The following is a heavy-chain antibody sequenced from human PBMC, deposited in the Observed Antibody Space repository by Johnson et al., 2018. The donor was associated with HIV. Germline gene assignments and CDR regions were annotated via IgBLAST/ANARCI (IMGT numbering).Heavy chain of an antibody. CDR2: IRYDGSNK. D-gene: IGHD2-15*01. J-gene: IGHJ3*02. Sequence: QVQLVESGGGLVQPGGSLRLSCAASGFTFSSYGMHWVRQAPGKGLEWVAFIRYDGSNKYYADSVKGRFTISRDNAKNSLYLQMNSLRAEDTAFYYCATESRYCSGGSCQDAFDIWGQGTMVTVSS. V-gene: IGHV3-30*02. CDR3: ATESRYCSGGSCQDAFDI. CDR1: GFTFSSYG.